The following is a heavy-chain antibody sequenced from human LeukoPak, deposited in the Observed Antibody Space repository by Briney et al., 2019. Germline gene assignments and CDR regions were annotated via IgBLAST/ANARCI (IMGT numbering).Heavy chain of an antibody. Sequence: GGSLRLSCAASGFTFSSSWMHWVRRAPGKGLVWVSRITRDGSSTTYADSVKGRFTTSRDNAKNTLYLQMDSLRDDDTAVYYCARDPGYESWSPFWGGMDVWGNGTTVIASS. CDR1: GFTFSSSW. V-gene: IGHV3-74*01. CDR3: ARDPGYESWSPFWGGMDV. CDR2: ITRDGSST. J-gene: IGHJ6*04. D-gene: IGHD3-16*01.